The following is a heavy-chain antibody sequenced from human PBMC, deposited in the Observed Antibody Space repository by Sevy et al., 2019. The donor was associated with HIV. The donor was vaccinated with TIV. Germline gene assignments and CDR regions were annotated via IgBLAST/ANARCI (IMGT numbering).Heavy chain of an antibody. V-gene: IGHV3-33*01. D-gene: IGHD2-15*01. CDR2: IWYNGSNK. CDR3: ARDRCSGGSCFFFDS. CDR1: GFTFSSYG. Sequence: GGSLRLSCAASGFTFSSYGMHWVRQAPGKGLEWVAVIWYNGSNKYYEDSVKGRFTISRENSKNTLYMQMNSQRAEDKAVYYCARDRCSGGSCFFFDSWGQGTLVTVSS. J-gene: IGHJ4*02.